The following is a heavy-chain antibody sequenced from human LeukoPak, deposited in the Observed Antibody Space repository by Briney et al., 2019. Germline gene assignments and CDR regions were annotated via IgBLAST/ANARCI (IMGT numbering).Heavy chain of an antibody. CDR2: ISSSSSTI. J-gene: IGHJ6*03. V-gene: IGHV3-48*01. CDR3: ARDPSSWYYYYMDV. D-gene: IGHD6-13*01. CDR1: GFTFNSYS. Sequence: HPGRSLRLSCAASGFTFNSYSMNWVCQAPGKGLEWVSYISSSSSTIYYADSVKGRFTISRDNAKNSLYLQMNSLRAEDTAVYYCARDPSSWYYYYMDVWGKGTTVTVSS.